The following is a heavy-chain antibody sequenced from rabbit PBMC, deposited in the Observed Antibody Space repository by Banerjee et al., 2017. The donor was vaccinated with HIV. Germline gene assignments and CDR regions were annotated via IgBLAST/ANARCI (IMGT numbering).Heavy chain of an antibody. D-gene: IGHD6-1*01. CDR3: ARDKAGYAAYYFNL. J-gene: IGHJ4*01. CDR1: GFSFSGDYY. Sequence: QSLEESGGDLVKPGASLTLTCTASGFSFSGDYYMCWVRQAPGKGLEWIACIYAGSNGSTYYASWVNGRFTISKTSSTTVTLQMTSLTAADTATYFCARDKAGYAAYYFNLWGPGTLVTVS. V-gene: IGHV1S40*01. CDR2: IYAGSNGST.